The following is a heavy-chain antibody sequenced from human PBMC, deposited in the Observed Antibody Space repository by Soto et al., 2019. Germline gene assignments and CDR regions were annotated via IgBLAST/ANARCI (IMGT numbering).Heavy chain of an antibody. CDR3: ARDYYDSSGYYPTRGGMDV. Sequence: GASVKVSCKASGYTFTSYGISWVRQAPGQGLEWMGWISAYNGNTNYAQKLQGRVTMTTDTSTSTAYMELRSLRSDDTAVYYCARDYYDSSGYYPTRGGMDVWGQGTTVTVSS. V-gene: IGHV1-18*01. CDR2: ISAYNGNT. CDR1: GYTFTSYG. D-gene: IGHD3-22*01. J-gene: IGHJ6*02.